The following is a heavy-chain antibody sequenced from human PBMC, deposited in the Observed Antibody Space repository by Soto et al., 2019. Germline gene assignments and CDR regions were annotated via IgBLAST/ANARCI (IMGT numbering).Heavy chain of an antibody. D-gene: IGHD3-10*01. V-gene: IGHV1-3*01. Sequence: QVQLVQSGAEVKKPGASVKVSCKASGYTFTSYAMHWVRQAPGQRLEWMGWINAGNGTTKYSQKFQGRATITRDTSARTAHMGLSRLRSEATAVYYCARSRGYYGSGSYFWFDYWGQGTLVTVSS. CDR3: ARSRGYYGSGSYFWFDY. CDR1: GYTFTSYA. CDR2: INAGNGTT. J-gene: IGHJ4*02.